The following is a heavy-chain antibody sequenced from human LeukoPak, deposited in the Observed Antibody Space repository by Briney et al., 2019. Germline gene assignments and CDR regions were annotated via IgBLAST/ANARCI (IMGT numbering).Heavy chain of an antibody. CDR2: IYYSGST. D-gene: IGHD6-13*01. J-gene: IGHJ6*03. CDR3: ARVLAAARYYYYMDV. CDR1: GGSFSGYY. V-gene: IGHV4-59*08. Sequence: KPSETLSLTCAVYGGSFSGYYWSWIRQPPGKGLEWIGYIYYSGSTNYNPPLKSRVTISVDTSKNQFSLKLSSVTAADTAVYYCARVLAAARYYYYMDVWGKGTTVTVSS.